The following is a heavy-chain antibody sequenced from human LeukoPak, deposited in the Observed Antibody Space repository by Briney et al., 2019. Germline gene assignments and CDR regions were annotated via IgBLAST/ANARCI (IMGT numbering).Heavy chain of an antibody. CDR3: AREGLNMVRGVIPKEAWGWFDP. D-gene: IGHD3-10*01. J-gene: IGHJ5*02. CDR1: GGSFSGYY. CDR2: INHSGST. V-gene: IGHV4-34*01. Sequence: SETLSLTCAVYGGSFSGYYWSWIRQPPGKGLEWIGEINHSGSTNYNPPLKSRVTISVDTSKNQFSLKLRSVTAADTAVYYCAREGLNMVRGVIPKEAWGWFDPWGQGTLVTVSS.